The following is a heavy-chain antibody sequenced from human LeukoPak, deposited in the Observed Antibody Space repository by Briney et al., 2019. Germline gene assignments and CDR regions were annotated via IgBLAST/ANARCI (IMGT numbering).Heavy chain of an antibody. CDR2: IYPGDSDT. D-gene: IGHD5-24*01. CDR3: ARRAGDGYNTYYFDY. CDR1: GYSFTSYW. Sequence: GESLKISCKGSGYSFTSYWIGWVRQMPGKGLEWMGIIYPGDSDTRYSPSFQGQVTISADKSISTAYLQWSSLKASDTAVYFCARRAGDGYNTYYFDYWGQGTLVTVSS. J-gene: IGHJ4*02. V-gene: IGHV5-51*01.